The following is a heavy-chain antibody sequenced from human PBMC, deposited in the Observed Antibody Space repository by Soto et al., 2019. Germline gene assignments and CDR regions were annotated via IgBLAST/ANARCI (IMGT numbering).Heavy chain of an antibody. CDR3: ARDRGSSWPHGAEYFQH. Sequence: QVQLVQSGAEVKKPGSSVKVSCKASGGTFSSYAISWVRQAPGQGLEWMGGIIPIFGTANYAQKFQGRVTITADESTSTAYMELSSLRSEDTDVYYCARDRGSSWPHGAEYFQHWGQGTLVTVSS. D-gene: IGHD6-13*01. CDR1: GGTFSSYA. V-gene: IGHV1-69*12. CDR2: IIPIFGTA. J-gene: IGHJ1*01.